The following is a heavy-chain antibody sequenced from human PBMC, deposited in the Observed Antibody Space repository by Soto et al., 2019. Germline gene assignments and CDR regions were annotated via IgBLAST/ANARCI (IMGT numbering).Heavy chain of an antibody. D-gene: IGHD2-2*01. V-gene: IGHV1-69*13. CDR1: GGTFSSYA. CDR2: IIPIFGTA. Sequence: GASVKVSCKASGGTFSSYAISWVRQAPGQGLEWMGGIIPIFGTANYAQKFQGRVTITADESTSTAYMELSSLRSEDTAVYYCARVRQICSSTSCSNYYYYYGMDVWGQGTTVTVSS. J-gene: IGHJ6*02. CDR3: ARVRQICSSTSCSNYYYYYGMDV.